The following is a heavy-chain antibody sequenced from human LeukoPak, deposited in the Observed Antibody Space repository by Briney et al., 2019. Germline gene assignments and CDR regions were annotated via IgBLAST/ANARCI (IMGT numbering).Heavy chain of an antibody. Sequence: GGSLRLSCAASGFAFSSFAMCWVRQSPGKGLEWLSTINGGGNTTFYSDSVKGRFTISRDNSKNTLYLHMDSLRPDDTATYYCTKELHVAVAVADYYYFYMDVWGRGTAVTVSS. D-gene: IGHD6-19*01. J-gene: IGHJ6*03. CDR1: GFAFSSFA. CDR3: TKELHVAVAVADYYYFYMDV. CDR2: INGGGNTT. V-gene: IGHV3-23*01.